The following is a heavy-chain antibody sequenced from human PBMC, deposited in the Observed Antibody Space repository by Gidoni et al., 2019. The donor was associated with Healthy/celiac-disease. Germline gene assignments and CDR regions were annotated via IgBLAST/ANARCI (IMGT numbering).Heavy chain of an antibody. CDR2: IDWDDDK. Sequence: QVPLRESGPALVKPTQTLTLTCTFSGFSLSPSGMCVSWIRQPPGKALEWLALIDWDDDKYYSTSLKTRLTISKDTSKNQVVLTMTNMDPVDTATYYCARIRRGYYYGSGSDYYYYGMDVWGQGTTVTVSS. V-gene: IGHV2-70*01. CDR1: GFSLSPSGMC. CDR3: ARIRRGYYYGSGSDYYYYGMDV. J-gene: IGHJ6*02. D-gene: IGHD3-10*01.